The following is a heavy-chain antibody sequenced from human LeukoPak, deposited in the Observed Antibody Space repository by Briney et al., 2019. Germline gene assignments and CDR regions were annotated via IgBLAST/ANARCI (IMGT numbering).Heavy chain of an antibody. CDR1: GGSISSSSYY. D-gene: IGHD3-22*01. J-gene: IGHJ4*02. CDR2: IYYSGST. V-gene: IGHV4-39*07. CDR3: ARLGTYDSSGYYNPVDY. Sequence: SETLSLTCTVSGGSISSSSYYWGWIRQPPGKGLEWIGSIYYSGSTNYNPSLKSRVTISVDTSKNQFSLKLSSVTAADTAVYYCARLGTYDSSGYYNPVDYWGQGTLVTVSS.